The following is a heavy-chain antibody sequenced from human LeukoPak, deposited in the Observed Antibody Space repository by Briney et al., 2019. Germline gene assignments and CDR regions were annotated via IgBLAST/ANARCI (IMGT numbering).Heavy chain of an antibody. Sequence: GGSLRFSCAASGFTFSSYWMHGVRQAPGKGLVWVSRINSDGSTTGYADSVKGRFAISRDNAKNTLYLQMDSLRAEDTAVYYCARSTGQFDYWGQGTLVTVSS. J-gene: IGHJ4*02. CDR3: ARSTGQFDY. D-gene: IGHD2-8*02. V-gene: IGHV3-74*01. CDR2: INSDGSTT. CDR1: GFTFSSYW.